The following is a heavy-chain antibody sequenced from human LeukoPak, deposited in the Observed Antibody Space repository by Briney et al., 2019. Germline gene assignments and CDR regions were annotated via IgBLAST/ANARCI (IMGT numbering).Heavy chain of an antibody. CDR1: GGSISSSSYY. Sequence: PSETLSLTCTVSGGSISSSSYYWGWIRQPPGKGLEWIGSIYYSGSTYYNPSLKSRVTISVDTSKNQFSLKLSSVTAADTAVYYCASLVLRFLDGGDYWGQGTLVTVSS. CDR3: ASLVLRFLDGGDY. V-gene: IGHV4-39*01. CDR2: IYYSGST. D-gene: IGHD3-3*01. J-gene: IGHJ4*02.